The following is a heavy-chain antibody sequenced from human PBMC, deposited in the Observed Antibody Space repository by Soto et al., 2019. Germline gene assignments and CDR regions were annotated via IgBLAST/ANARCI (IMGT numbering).Heavy chain of an antibody. CDR1: GFTFRTYA. CDR2: ISDSGTT. Sequence: EVQLLDSGGGLVQPGGSLRLSCAASGFTFRTYAMSWVRQAPGKGLEWVSTISDSGTTYYANSVKGRFTISRDNSRNTQDLQMNSLRVEDTAVYYCAKGGEGSCSRTSCLYFSDSWGQGTLVTVSS. J-gene: IGHJ5*02. CDR3: AKGGEGSCSRTSCLYFSDS. D-gene: IGHD2-2*01. V-gene: IGHV3-23*01.